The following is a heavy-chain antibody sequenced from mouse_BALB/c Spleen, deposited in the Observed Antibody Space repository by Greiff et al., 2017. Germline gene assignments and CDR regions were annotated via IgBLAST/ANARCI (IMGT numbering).Heavy chain of an antibody. V-gene: IGHV7-3*02. D-gene: IGHD2-3*01. CDR1: GFTFTDYY. CDR2: IRNKANGYTT. CDR3: ARADGYYAAMDY. Sequence: EVMLVESGGGLVQPGGSLRLSCATSGFTFTDYYMSWVRQPPGKALEWLGFIRNKANGYTTEYSASVKGRFTISRDNSQSILYLQMNTLRAEDSATYYCARADGYYAAMDYWGQGTSVTVSS. J-gene: IGHJ4*01.